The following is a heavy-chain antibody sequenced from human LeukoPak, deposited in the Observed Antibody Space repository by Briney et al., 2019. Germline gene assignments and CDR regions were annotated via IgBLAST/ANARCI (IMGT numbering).Heavy chain of an antibody. J-gene: IGHJ3*02. V-gene: IGHV1-46*01. CDR3: ARASMSHAFDI. Sequence: ASVKVSCKASGYTFTSYYMHWVRQAPGQGLEWMGIINPSGGSTSYAQKFQGRVTTTRDTSTSTVYMELSSLRSEDTAVYYCARASMSHAFDIWGQGTMVTVSS. CDR1: GYTFTSYY. CDR2: INPSGGST.